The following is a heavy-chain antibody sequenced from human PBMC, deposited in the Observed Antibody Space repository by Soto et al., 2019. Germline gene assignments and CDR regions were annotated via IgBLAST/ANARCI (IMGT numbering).Heavy chain of an antibody. CDR3: ARSLSVDTAMVYGY. CDR2: IYYSGST. CDR1: GGSISSGGYS. Sequence: PSETLSLTCAVSGGSISSGGYSWSWIRQHPGKGLEWIGYIYYSGSTYYNPSLKSRVTISVDTSKNQFSLKLSSVTAADTAVYYCARSLSVDTAMVYGYWGQGTLVTVSS. J-gene: IGHJ4*02. V-gene: IGHV4-31*11. D-gene: IGHD5-18*01.